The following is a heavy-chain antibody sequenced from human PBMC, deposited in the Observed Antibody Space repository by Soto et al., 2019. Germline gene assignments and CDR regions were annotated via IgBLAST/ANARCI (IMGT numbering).Heavy chain of an antibody. V-gene: IGHV3-30-3*01. CDR2: ISYDGSNK. CDR1: AFTFSNYA. J-gene: IGHJ4*02. CDR3: ARVPSSSGRAHFDY. Sequence: RLSCAASAFTFSNYAINWVRQAPGKGLEWVAVISYDGSNKYYADSVKGRFTISRDNSKNTLYLQMNSLRAEDTAVYYCARVPSSSGRAHFDYWGQGTLGTVSS. D-gene: IGHD2-15*01.